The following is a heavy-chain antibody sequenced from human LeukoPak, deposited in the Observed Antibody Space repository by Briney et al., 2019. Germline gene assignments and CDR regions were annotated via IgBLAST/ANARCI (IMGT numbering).Heavy chain of an antibody. CDR1: GFTFSSYN. Sequence: GGSLRLSCAASGFTFSSYNMNWVRQAPGKGLEWVSSISSSSSYIYYADSVKGRFTISRDNAKNSLYLQMNSLRAEDTAVYYCARARASGRSGFDYWGQGTLVTVSS. J-gene: IGHJ4*02. CDR3: ARARASGRSGFDY. V-gene: IGHV3-21*01. D-gene: IGHD2-15*01. CDR2: ISSSSSYI.